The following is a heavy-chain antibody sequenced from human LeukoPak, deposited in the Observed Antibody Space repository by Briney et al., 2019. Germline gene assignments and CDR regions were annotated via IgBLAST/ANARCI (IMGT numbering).Heavy chain of an antibody. V-gene: IGHV3-21*01. J-gene: IGHJ6*04. CDR2: ISSSSSYI. D-gene: IGHD3-10*02. Sequence: PGGSLRLSCAASEFSVGSNYMTWVRQAPGKGLEWVSSISSSSSYIYYADSVKGRFTISRDNAKNSLYLQMNSLRAEDTAVYYCAELGITMIGGVWGKGTTVTISS. CDR1: EFSVGSNY. CDR3: AELGITMIGGV.